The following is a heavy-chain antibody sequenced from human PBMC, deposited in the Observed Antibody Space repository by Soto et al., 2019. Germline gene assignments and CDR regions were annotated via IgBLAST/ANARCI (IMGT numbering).Heavy chain of an antibody. J-gene: IGHJ5*02. Sequence: QVQLQQWGAGLLKPSETLSLTCAVYGGSFRGYYWSWIRQPPGKGLEWIGAINNSGRTNYNPSLKSPVTTSVDTANHQFSLKLSCGTTAAGAVYYCASRLALSYYGSGSYLYRFDPWGQGTLVTVSS. CDR2: INNSGRT. CDR3: ASRLALSYYGSGSYLYRFDP. CDR1: GGSFRGYY. V-gene: IGHV4-34*01. D-gene: IGHD3-10*01.